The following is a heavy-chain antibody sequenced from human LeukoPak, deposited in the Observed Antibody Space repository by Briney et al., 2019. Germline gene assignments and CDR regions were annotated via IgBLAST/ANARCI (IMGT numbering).Heavy chain of an antibody. D-gene: IGHD2-2*02. CDR1: GYTFTSYG. Sequence: GASVKVSCKASGYTFTSYGISWVRQAPGQGLEWMGWISAYNGNTNYAQKLQGRVTMTTDTSTSTAYMELRSLRSDDTAVYYCARAPYCSSTSCYTILGHYYYYYGMDVWGQGTTVTVSS. CDR3: ARAPYCSSTSCYTILGHYYYYYGMDV. J-gene: IGHJ6*02. CDR2: ISAYNGNT. V-gene: IGHV1-18*01.